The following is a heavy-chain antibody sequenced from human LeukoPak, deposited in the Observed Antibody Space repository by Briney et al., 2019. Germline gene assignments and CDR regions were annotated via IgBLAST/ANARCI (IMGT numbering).Heavy chain of an antibody. D-gene: IGHD3-22*01. CDR2: SGST. V-gene: IGHV4-30-2*01. CDR3: ARRRYYYDSSAAAEAFDI. J-gene: IGHJ3*02. CDR1: GGSISSGGYS. Sequence: PSETLSLTCAVSGGSISSGGYSWSWIRQPPGKGLEWIGESGSTYYNPSLKSRVTISVDRSKNQFSLKLSSVTAADTAVYYCARRRYYYDSSAAAEAFDIRGQGTMVTVSS.